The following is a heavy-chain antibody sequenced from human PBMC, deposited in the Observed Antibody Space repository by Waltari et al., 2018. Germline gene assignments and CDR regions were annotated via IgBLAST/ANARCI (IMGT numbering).Heavy chain of an antibody. J-gene: IGHJ3*02. Sequence: QVQLVQSGAEVKKPGSSVKVSCKASGGTFSTYAFSWVRQAPGQGLEWMGRIIPIFGTANYAQKFRGRVTITADESTNTGYMELSSLTSDDTAVYYCAKEGKAAGSAGAFDMWGQGTMVTVSS. CDR3: AKEGKAAGSAGAFDM. V-gene: IGHV1-69*18. D-gene: IGHD6-13*01. CDR1: GGTFSTYA. CDR2: IIPIFGTA.